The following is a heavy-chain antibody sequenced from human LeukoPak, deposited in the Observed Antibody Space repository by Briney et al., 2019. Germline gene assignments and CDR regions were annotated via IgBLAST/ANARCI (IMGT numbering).Heavy chain of an antibody. CDR3: ATDSPYSGSPHFDY. J-gene: IGHJ4*02. D-gene: IGHD1-26*01. V-gene: IGHV1-24*01. Sequence: ASVKVSCKVSGYTLTELSMHWVQQAPGKGLEWMGGFDPEDGETIYAQKFQGRVTMTEDTSTDTAYMELSSLRSEDTAVYYCATDSPYSGSPHFDYWGQGTLVTVSS. CDR1: GYTLTELS. CDR2: FDPEDGET.